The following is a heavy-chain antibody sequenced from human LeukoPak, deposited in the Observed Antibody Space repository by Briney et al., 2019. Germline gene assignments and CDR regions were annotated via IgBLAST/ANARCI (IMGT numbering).Heavy chain of an antibody. V-gene: IGHV1-18*01. Sequence: GASVKVSRKASGYTFTSYGISWVRQAPGQGLEWMGWISAYSGNTNYAQKLQGRVTMTTDTSTSTAYMELRSLRSDDTAVYYCARSYSFGFWFDPWGQGTLVTVSS. D-gene: IGHD5-18*01. CDR1: GYTFTSYG. J-gene: IGHJ5*02. CDR3: ARSYSFGFWFDP. CDR2: ISAYSGNT.